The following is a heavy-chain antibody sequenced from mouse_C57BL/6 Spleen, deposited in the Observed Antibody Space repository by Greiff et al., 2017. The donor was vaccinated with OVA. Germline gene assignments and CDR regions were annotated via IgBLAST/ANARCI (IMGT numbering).Heavy chain of an antibody. CDR1: GYTFTDYY. CDR2: INPNNGGT. D-gene: IGHD2-3*01. CDR3: ASRDGYSYYFDY. J-gene: IGHJ2*01. Sequence: VQLQQSGPALVKPGASVKISCKASGYTFTDYYMNWVKQSHGKSLEWIGDINPNNGGTSYNQKFKGKATLTVDKSSSTAYMELRSLTSEDSAVYYCASRDGYSYYFDYWGQGTTLTVSS. V-gene: IGHV1-26*01.